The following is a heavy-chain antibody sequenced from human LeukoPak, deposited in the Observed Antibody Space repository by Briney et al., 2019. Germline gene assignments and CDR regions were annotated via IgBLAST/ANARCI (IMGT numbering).Heavy chain of an antibody. CDR1: GGSISSYY. J-gene: IGHJ4*02. CDR2: IYYSGST. Sequence: KTSETPSLTCTVSGGSISSYYWSWIRQPPGKGLEWIGYIYYSGSTNYNPSLKSRVTISVDTSKNQFSLKLSSVTAADTAVYYCARGKEMATITGGPDYWGQGTLVTVSS. D-gene: IGHD5-24*01. V-gene: IGHV4-59*01. CDR3: ARGKEMATITGGPDY.